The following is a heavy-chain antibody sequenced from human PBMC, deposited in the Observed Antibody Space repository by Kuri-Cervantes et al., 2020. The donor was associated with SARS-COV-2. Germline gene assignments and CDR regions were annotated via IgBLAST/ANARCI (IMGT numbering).Heavy chain of an antibody. CDR1: GYTFTSYG. D-gene: IGHD2-15*01. V-gene: IGHV1-18*01. CDR2: IRAYNGNT. CDR3: ARYCSGKRPYFDY. Sequence: ASVKVSCNASGYTFTSYGISWVRQAPGQGLEWMGWIRAYNGNTNYAQKLQGRVTMTTDTSTNTAYMEPRSLRSDDTAVYYCARYCSGKRPYFDYWGQGTLVTVSS. J-gene: IGHJ4*02.